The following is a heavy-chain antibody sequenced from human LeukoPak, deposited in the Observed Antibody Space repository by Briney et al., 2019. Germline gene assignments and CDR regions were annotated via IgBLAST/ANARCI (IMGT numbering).Heavy chain of an antibody. D-gene: IGHD6-19*01. J-gene: IGHJ4*02. Sequence: KPSETLSLTCTVSGGSISSYYWSWIRQPPRKGLEWIGYIYYSGSTNYNPSLKSRVTISVDTSKNQFSLKLSSVTAADTAVYYCARGSAREQWLVPRLGYFDYWGQGTLVTVSS. CDR3: ARGSAREQWLVPRLGYFDY. V-gene: IGHV4-59*01. CDR1: GGSISSYY. CDR2: IYYSGST.